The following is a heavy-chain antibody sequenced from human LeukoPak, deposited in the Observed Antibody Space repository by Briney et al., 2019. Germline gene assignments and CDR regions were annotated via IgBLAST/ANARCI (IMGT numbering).Heavy chain of an antibody. Sequence: SETQSLTCTVSGGSISSGDYYWSWIRQPPGKGLEWIGYIYYSGSTYHNPSLKSRVTISVDTSKNQFSLKLSSVTAADTAVYYCARGTRYYYGSGSYYYFDYWGQGTLVTVSS. CDR2: IYYSGST. CDR3: ARGTRYYYGSGSYYYFDY. CDR1: GGSISSGDYY. J-gene: IGHJ4*02. D-gene: IGHD3-10*01. V-gene: IGHV4-30-4*01.